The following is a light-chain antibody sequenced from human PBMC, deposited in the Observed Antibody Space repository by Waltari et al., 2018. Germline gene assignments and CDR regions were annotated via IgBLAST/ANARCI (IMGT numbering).Light chain of an antibody. CDR3: QQYGSSSH. V-gene: IGKV1-5*03. CDR1: QNINKW. CDR2: KSS. Sequence: DIQMTQSPSTLSASVGDRVTITCRASQNINKWLAWYQQKPGQAPKLLIYKSSNLQTGVPSRLSGSGSGTEFTLTINSLQPDDFATYYCQQYGSSSHFGQGTRLEIK. J-gene: IGKJ5*01.